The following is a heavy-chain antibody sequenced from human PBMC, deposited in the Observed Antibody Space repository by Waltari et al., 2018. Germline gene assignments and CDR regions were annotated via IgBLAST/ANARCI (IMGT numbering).Heavy chain of an antibody. J-gene: IGHJ4*02. D-gene: IGHD2-8*01. CDR3: ARGMYSFDY. CDR1: GFTFSSYW. Sequence: EVQLVESGGGLVQPGGSLRLSCAASGFTFSSYWMSWVRQAPGKGLEWGANIRQDGSEKYDVDSVKGRFTISRDNAKNSLYLQMNSLRAEDTAVYYCARGMYSFDYWGQGTLVTVSS. V-gene: IGHV3-7*04. CDR2: IRQDGSEK.